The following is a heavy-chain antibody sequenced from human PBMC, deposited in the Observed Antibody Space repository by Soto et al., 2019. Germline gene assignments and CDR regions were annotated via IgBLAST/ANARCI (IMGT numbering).Heavy chain of an antibody. Sequence: GGSLRLSCAASGFTFSSYSMNWVRQAPGKGLEWVSSISSSSSYIYYADSVKGRFTISRDNAKNSLYLQMNSLRAEDTAVYYCARDRQSYYDSSGYWTDAFDIWGQGTMVTVSS. CDR3: ARDRQSYYDSSGYWTDAFDI. J-gene: IGHJ3*02. D-gene: IGHD3-22*01. CDR2: ISSSSSYI. V-gene: IGHV3-21*01. CDR1: GFTFSSYS.